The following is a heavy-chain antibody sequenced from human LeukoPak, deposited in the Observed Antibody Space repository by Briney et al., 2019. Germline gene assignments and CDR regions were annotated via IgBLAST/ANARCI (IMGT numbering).Heavy chain of an antibody. Sequence: GGSLRLSCAASGFTFSSYEMNWVRQAPGKGLEWVSYIRSSGTTTNYADSVKGRFTISRDNAKNSLYLQMNSLRAEDTAVYYCARGGYSYVSYYYFDYWGQGTLVTVSS. CDR1: GFTFSSYE. V-gene: IGHV3-48*03. J-gene: IGHJ4*02. CDR2: IRSSGTTT. CDR3: ARGGYSYVSYYYFDY. D-gene: IGHD5-18*01.